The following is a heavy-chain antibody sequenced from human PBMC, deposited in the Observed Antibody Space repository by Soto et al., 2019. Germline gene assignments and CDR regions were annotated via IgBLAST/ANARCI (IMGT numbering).Heavy chain of an antibody. V-gene: IGHV4-30-4*01. CDR3: ARLVQLLQGRWFDP. Sequence: QVQLQESGPGLVKPSQTLSLTCTVSGGSISSGDYYWSWIRQPPGKGLEWIGDIYYSGGTYYNPSLKRRVTISVDTSKNQFSLKLSSVTAADTAVYYCARLVQLLQGRWFDPWGQGTLLTVSS. D-gene: IGHD2-15*01. CDR2: IYYSGGT. J-gene: IGHJ5*02. CDR1: GGSISSGDYY.